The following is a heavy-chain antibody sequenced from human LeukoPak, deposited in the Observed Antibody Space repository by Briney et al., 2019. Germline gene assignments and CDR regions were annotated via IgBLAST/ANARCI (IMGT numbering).Heavy chain of an antibody. D-gene: IGHD1-26*01. V-gene: IGHV4-30-4*08. CDR3: AREGEVGASDY. Sequence: SETLSLTCTVSGGSISSGDYYWSWIRQPPGKGLEWIGYIYYSGSTYYNPSLKSRVTISVDTSNSQFSLKLSSVTAADTAVYYCAREGEVGASDYWGQGTLVTVSS. CDR1: GGSISSGDYY. CDR2: IYYSGST. J-gene: IGHJ4*02.